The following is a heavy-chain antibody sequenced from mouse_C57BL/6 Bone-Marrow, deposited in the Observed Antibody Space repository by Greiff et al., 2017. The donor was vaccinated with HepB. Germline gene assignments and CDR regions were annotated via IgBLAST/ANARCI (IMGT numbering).Heavy chain of an antibody. Sequence: EVKVEESGGGLVQPGGSMKLSCAASGFTFSDAWMDWVRQSPEKGLEWVAEIRNKANNHATYYAESVKGRFTISRDDSKSSVYLQMNSLRAEDTGIYYCTRNYGNPYWYFDVWGTGTTVTVSS. CDR3: TRNYGNPYWYFDV. D-gene: IGHD2-1*01. CDR2: IRNKANNHAT. CDR1: GFTFSDAW. V-gene: IGHV6-6*01. J-gene: IGHJ1*03.